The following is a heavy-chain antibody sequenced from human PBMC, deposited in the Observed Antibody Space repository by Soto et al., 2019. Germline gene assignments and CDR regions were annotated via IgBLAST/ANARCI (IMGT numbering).Heavy chain of an antibody. D-gene: IGHD1-1*01. J-gene: IGHJ4*02. Sequence: QVQVQESGPGLVKPSETLSLTCTVSGGSISSSSYYWGCIRQPPGKGLEWIGHVYYSGSTYYNPSLKSRVTISVDTSKNQFSLRLSSVTPADTAVYYCASGTIGTFDYWGQGALVTVSS. CDR1: GGSISSSSYY. CDR2: VYYSGST. V-gene: IGHV4-39*01. CDR3: ASGTIGTFDY.